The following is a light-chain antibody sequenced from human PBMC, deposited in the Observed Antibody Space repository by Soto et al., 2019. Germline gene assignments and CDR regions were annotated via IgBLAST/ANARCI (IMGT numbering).Light chain of an antibody. CDR1: QSISSY. J-gene: IGKJ1*01. V-gene: IGKV1-39*01. CDR2: ATS. Sequence: DIPMTQSPSSLSASVGDRVTITCRASQSISSYLSWCQQKPGKAPKLLIYATSSLQSGVPSRFSGSGSGTDFTLTISSLQPEDFATYYCQQTYNTPVTFGQGTKVEIK. CDR3: QQTYNTPVT.